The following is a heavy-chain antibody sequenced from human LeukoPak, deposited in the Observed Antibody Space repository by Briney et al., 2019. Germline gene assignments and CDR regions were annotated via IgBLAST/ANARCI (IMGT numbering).Heavy chain of an antibody. Sequence: PGGSLRLSCAASGFTFSSYGMHWVRQAPGKGLEWVAVIWYDGSNKYYADSVKGRFTISRDNSKNTLYLQMNSLRAEDTAVYYCARDSKGHITGTRLGAFDIWGQGTMVTVSS. V-gene: IGHV3-33*01. CDR2: IWYDGSNK. CDR3: ARDSKGHITGTRLGAFDI. D-gene: IGHD1-20*01. CDR1: GFTFSSYG. J-gene: IGHJ3*02.